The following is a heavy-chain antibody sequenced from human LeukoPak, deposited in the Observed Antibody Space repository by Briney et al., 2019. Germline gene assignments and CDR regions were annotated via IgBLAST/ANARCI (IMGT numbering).Heavy chain of an antibody. CDR2: FDPEDGET. J-gene: IGHJ5*02. V-gene: IGHV1-24*01. Sequence: ASVKVSCKVSGYTLTELSMHWVRQAPGKGLEWMGGFDPEDGETIYAQKFQGRVTMTEDTSTDTAYMELSSLRSEDTAVYYCATRGSGKIAVAGTKSRQVYNWFDPWGQGTLVTVSS. D-gene: IGHD6-19*01. CDR3: ATRGSGKIAVAGTKSRQVYNWFDP. CDR1: GYTLTELS.